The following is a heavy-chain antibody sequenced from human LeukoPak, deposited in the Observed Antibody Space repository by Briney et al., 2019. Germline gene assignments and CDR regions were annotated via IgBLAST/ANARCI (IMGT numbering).Heavy chain of an antibody. V-gene: IGHV1-69*04. CDR1: GGTFSSYA. Sequence: ASVKVSCKASGGTFSSYAISWVRQAPGQGLEWMGRIIPIFGIANYAQKFQGRVTITADKSTSTAYMELSSLRSEDTAVYYCARRSGSGHDCGFDYWGQGTLVTVSS. J-gene: IGHJ4*02. CDR2: IIPIFGIA. CDR3: ARRSGSGHDCGFDY. D-gene: IGHD5-12*01.